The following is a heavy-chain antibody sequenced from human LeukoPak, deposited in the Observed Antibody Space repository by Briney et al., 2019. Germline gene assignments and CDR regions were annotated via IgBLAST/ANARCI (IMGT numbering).Heavy chain of an antibody. J-gene: IGHJ5*02. CDR1: GGSFSGYY. D-gene: IGHD3-3*01. Sequence: SETLSLTCAVYGGSFSGYYWSWIRQPPGKGLEWIGEINHSGSTNYNPSLKSRVTISVDTSKNQFSLKLSPVTAADTAVYYCASLRITIFGVVTASRDPWFDPWGQGTLVTVSS. V-gene: IGHV4-34*01. CDR2: INHSGST. CDR3: ASLRITIFGVVTASRDPWFDP.